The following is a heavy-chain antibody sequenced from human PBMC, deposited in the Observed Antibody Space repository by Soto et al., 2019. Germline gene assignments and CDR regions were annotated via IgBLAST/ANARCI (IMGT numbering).Heavy chain of an antibody. J-gene: IGHJ3*02. CDR1: GYSFTSYW. V-gene: IGHV5-51*01. CDR3: ARHATVVNSRAYGAFDI. Sequence: PGESLKISCKGSGYSFTSYWIGWVRQMPGKGLEWMGIIYPGDSDTRYSPSFQGQVTISADKSISTAYLQWSSLKASDTAMYYCARHATVVNSRAYGAFDIWGQGTMVTVSS. D-gene: IGHD2-15*01. CDR2: IYPGDSDT.